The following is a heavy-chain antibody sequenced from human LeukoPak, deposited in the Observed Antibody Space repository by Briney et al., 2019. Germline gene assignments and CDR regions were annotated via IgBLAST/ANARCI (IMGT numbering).Heavy chain of an antibody. D-gene: IGHD2-2*01. CDR2: IYYSGST. J-gene: IGHJ5*02. CDR1: GGSISSYY. CDR3: ARNHCSSTSCYLDWFDP. V-gene: IGHV4-59*01. Sequence: PSETLSLTCTVSGGSISSYYWSWLRQPPGKGLEWIGYIYYSGSTNYNPSLKSRVTISVDTSKNQFSLKLSSVTAADTAVYYCARNHCSSTSCYLDWFDPWGQGTLVTVSS.